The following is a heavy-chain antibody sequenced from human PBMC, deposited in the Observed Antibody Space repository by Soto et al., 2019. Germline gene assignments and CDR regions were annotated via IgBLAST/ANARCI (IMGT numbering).Heavy chain of an antibody. CDR3: AGGWWGFGEPWDAFDI. Sequence: GASVKVSCKTSGYTFTSYGISWVRQAPGQGLEWMGWISAYNGNTNYAQKLQGRVTMTTDTSTSTAYMELRSLRSDDTAVYYCAGGWWGFGEPWDAFDIWGQGTMVTVSS. CDR1: GYTFTSYG. V-gene: IGHV1-18*01. D-gene: IGHD3-10*01. CDR2: ISAYNGNT. J-gene: IGHJ3*02.